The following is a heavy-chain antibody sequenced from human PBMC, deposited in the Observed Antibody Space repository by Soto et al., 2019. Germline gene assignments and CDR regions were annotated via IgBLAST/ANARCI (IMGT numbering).Heavy chain of an antibody. CDR1: GGSISSYY. CDR3: ARDFAYFDS. Sequence: SETLSLTCTVSGGSISSYYWSWIRQPAGKGLEWIGRIYTSGRTSYNPSLKSRVSISMDTSKNQFSPNLDSVTAADTAVYFCARDFAYFDSWGQGTLVTVSS. V-gene: IGHV4-4*07. J-gene: IGHJ4*02. CDR2: IYTSGRT. D-gene: IGHD3-3*01.